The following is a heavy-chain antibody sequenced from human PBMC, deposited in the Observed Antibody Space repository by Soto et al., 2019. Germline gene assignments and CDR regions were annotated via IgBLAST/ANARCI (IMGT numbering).Heavy chain of an antibody. Sequence: QVQLQESGPGLVKPSETLSLSCNVSGDSITNSYWSWIRKSPGKGLEWIGYIYARGSTNYNPSLKSRVIISLDTSKNQVSLRLSSVTAADTAVYYCARDRYYDGSGFRRLDYWGQGTLVTVSS. CDR1: GDSITNSY. J-gene: IGHJ4*02. CDR2: IYARGST. V-gene: IGHV4-59*01. D-gene: IGHD3-22*01. CDR3: ARDRYYDGSGFRRLDY.